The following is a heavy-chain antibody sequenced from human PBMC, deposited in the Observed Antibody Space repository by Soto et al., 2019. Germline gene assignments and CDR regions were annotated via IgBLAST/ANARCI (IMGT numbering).Heavy chain of an antibody. CDR2: AAYSGGT. V-gene: IGHV4-39*01. J-gene: IGHJ4*02. D-gene: IGHD2-15*01. Sequence: SENLSLTCTVSGGSIANNNYFWGWVRQPPGKGLEWIGSAAYSGGTYKNPSLKSRVTVSVDTSKNQFSLKLTSVTAADTAVYYCAKVVVGSTSQSDFVCWGEGILVDVPS. CDR3: AKVVVGSTSQSDFVC. CDR1: GGSIANNNYF.